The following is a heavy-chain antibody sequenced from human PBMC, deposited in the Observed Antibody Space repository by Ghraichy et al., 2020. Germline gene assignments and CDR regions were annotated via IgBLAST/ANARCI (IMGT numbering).Heavy chain of an antibody. Sequence: SETLSLTCTVSGGSISSYYWSWIRQPPGKGLEWIGYIYYSGSTNYNPSLKSRVTISVDTSKNQFSLKLSSVTAADTAVYYCARRAEGVVGNPYTAGAFDIWGQGTMVTVSS. J-gene: IGHJ3*02. CDR2: IYYSGST. CDR1: GGSISSYY. D-gene: IGHD2-21*01. V-gene: IGHV4-59*01. CDR3: ARRAEGVVGNPYTAGAFDI.